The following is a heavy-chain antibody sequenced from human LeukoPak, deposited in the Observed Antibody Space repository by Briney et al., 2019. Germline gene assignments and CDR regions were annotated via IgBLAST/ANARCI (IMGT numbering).Heavy chain of an antibody. V-gene: IGHV3-7*01. D-gene: IGHD7-27*01. J-gene: IGHJ4*02. CDR2: IKQDGSEK. CDR1: GFIFRNYW. CDR3: ARALGSGDFDY. Sequence: GGSLRLSCAASGFIFRNYWMSWVRQAPGKGLEWEANIKQDGSEKYYVDSVKGRFTISRDNDKNSLYLQMNSLRAEDTAVYYCARALGSGDFDYWGQGTLVTVSS.